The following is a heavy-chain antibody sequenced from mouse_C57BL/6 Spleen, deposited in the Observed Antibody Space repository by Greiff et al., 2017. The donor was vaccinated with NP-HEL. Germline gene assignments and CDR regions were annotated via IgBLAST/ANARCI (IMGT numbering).Heavy chain of an antibody. CDR1: GFTFSDYG. CDR3: ARASFAY. J-gene: IGHJ3*01. CDR2: ISSGSSTI. V-gene: IGHV5-17*01. Sequence: DVMLVESGGGLVKPGWSLKLSCAASGFTFSDYGMHWVRQAPEKGLEWVAYISSGSSTIYYADTVKGRFTISRDNAKNTLFLQMTSLRAEDTAMYYCARASFAYWGQGTLVTVSA.